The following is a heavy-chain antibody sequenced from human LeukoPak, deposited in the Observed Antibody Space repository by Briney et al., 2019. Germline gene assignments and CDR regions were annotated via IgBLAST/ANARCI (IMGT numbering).Heavy chain of an antibody. V-gene: IGHV3-23*01. J-gene: IGHJ5*02. CDR1: GFTFSSYA. D-gene: IGHD4-17*01. Sequence: PGGSLRLSCAASGFTFSSYAMSWVRQAPGKGLEWVSAISGSGGSTYYADSVKGRFTISRDNSKNTLYLQMNSLRAEDTAVYYCVKDHAAVTTRWSDPWGQGTLVTVSS. CDR3: VKDHAAVTTRWSDP. CDR2: ISGSGGST.